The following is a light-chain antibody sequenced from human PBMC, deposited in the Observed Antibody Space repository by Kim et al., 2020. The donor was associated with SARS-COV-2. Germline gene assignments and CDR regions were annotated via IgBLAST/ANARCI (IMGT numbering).Light chain of an antibody. CDR1: HSVSRN. J-gene: IGKJ1*01. Sequence: VAPAERATLSCRASHSVSRNLTWYQQKPGQAPRLLIYGASTRATGVPARFSGSGSGTEFTLTISSLQSEDFAVYYCQQYTTWRGAFGQGTRVEIK. V-gene: IGKV3-15*01. CDR3: QQYTTWRGA. CDR2: GAS.